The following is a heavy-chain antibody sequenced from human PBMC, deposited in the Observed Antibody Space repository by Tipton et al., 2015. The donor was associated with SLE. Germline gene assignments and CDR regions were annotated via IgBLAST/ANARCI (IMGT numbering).Heavy chain of an antibody. V-gene: IGHV1-18*01. J-gene: IGHJ4*02. CDR3: ARGPQYYFDY. Sequence: KVQARVTMTTDTSTDTAYMELRRLRSEDTAVYYCARGPQYYFDYWGQGTLVTVSS.